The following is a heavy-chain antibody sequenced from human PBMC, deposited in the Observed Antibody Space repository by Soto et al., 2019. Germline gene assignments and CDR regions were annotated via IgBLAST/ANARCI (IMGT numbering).Heavy chain of an antibody. J-gene: IGHJ4*02. V-gene: IGHV4-31*03. CDR2: IYYSGST. CDR1: GGSISSGGYY. D-gene: IGHD4-17*01. CDR3: ARDQVGYGGNPQGYFDY. Sequence: PSETLSLTCTVSGGSISSGGYYWSWIRQHPGKGLEWIGYIYYSGSTYYNPSLKSRVTISVDTSKNQFSLKLSSVTAADTAVYYCARDQVGYGGNPQGYFDYWGQGTLVTVSS.